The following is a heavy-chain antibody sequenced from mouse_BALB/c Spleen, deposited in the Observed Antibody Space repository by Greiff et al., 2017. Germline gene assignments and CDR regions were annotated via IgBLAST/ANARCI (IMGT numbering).Heavy chain of an antibody. CDR3: ARGPAYGNYWYFDV. Sequence: EVQVVESGGGLVKPGGSLKLSCAASGFAFSSYDMSWVRQTPEKRLEWVAYISSGGGSTYYPDTVKGRFTISRDNAKNTLYLQMSSLKSEDTAMYYCARGPAYGNYWYFDVWGAGTTVTVSS. J-gene: IGHJ1*01. CDR2: ISSGGGST. V-gene: IGHV5-12-1*01. D-gene: IGHD2-1*01. CDR1: GFAFSSYD.